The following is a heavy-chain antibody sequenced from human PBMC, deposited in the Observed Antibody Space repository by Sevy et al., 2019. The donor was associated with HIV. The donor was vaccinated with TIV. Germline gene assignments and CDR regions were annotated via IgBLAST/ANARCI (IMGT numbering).Heavy chain of an antibody. CDR2: IGYDGSNI. V-gene: IGHV3-33*01. CDR3: ARDPRMYGDYLLAYFDY. J-gene: IGHJ4*02. D-gene: IGHD2-8*01. Sequence: GGSLRLSCAASGVTPSTYGMHWVRQAPGKGLEWVAVIGYDGSNIYYADSVKGRFTISRDSSKNTLFLQMDSLRAEDTAIYYCARDPRMYGDYLLAYFDYWGQGTLVTVSS. CDR1: GVTPSTYG.